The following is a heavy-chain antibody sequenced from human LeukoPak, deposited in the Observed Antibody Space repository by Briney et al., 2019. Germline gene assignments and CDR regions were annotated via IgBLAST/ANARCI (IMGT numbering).Heavy chain of an antibody. CDR3: ATKPRVTTVDY. J-gene: IGHJ4*02. CDR1: GLTFSSYS. V-gene: IGHV3-21*01. D-gene: IGHD4-17*01. CDR2: ISSSSSYI. Sequence: GGSLRLSCAASGLTFSSYSMNWVRQAPGKGLEWVSSISSSSSYIYYADSVKGRFTISRDNAKNSLYLQMNSLRAEDTAVYYCATKPRVTTVDYWGQGTLVTVSS.